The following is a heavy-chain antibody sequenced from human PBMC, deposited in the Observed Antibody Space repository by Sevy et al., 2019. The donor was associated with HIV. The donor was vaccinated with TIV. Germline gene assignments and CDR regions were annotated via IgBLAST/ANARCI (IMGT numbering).Heavy chain of an antibody. CDR3: ARDKNYYVSGSFDH. D-gene: IGHD3-10*01. CDR1: GGIFRSNA. J-gene: IGHJ4*01. CDR2: IIAVFGTT. Sequence: SVKVSCKASGGIFRSNAISWVRQAPGQGLEWMGGIIAVFGTTHYAQKFQGRVTITADESRSTAYMELSSLKSEDTAVYYCARDKNYYVSGSFDHWGQGSQVTVSS. V-gene: IGHV1-69*13.